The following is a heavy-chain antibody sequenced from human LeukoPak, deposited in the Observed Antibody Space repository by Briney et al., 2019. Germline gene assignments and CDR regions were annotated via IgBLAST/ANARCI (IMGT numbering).Heavy chain of an antibody. J-gene: IGHJ4*02. Sequence: SETLSLTCSVSGGSISDYYWTWIRQPAGKGLEWIGRINASGTTRYNPSLKSRLAMSVDTSKNQFSLKLSSVTAADTAVYYCARDSSRSDYGDYSDYWGQGTLVTVSS. CDR3: ARDSSRSDYGDYSDY. CDR2: INASGTT. D-gene: IGHD4-17*01. V-gene: IGHV4-4*07. CDR1: GGSISDYY.